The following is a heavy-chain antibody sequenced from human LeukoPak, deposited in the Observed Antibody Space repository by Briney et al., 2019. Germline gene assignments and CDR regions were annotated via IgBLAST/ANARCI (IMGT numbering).Heavy chain of an antibody. CDR1: GFTFSSYW. Sequence: PGGSLRLSCAASGFTFSSYWMSWVRQAPGEGREGVAKIKQDGSEKYYVDSVKGRFTISRDNAKNSLYLQMNSLRAEDTAVYYCARDQGGFYDSSGYYTNYYYYGMDVWGPGTTVTASS. CDR2: IKQDGSEK. CDR3: ARDQGGFYDSSGYYTNYYYYGMDV. J-gene: IGHJ6*02. V-gene: IGHV3-7*01. D-gene: IGHD3-22*01.